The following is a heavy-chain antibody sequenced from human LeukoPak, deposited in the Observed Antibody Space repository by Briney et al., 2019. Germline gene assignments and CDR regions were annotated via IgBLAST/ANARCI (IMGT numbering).Heavy chain of an antibody. CDR1: GYTFTSYY. D-gene: IGHD3-22*01. J-gene: IGHJ4*02. V-gene: IGHV7-4-1*02. CDR2: INTNTGNP. CDR3: ASLYYDSSGYTFDY. Sequence: ASVKVSCKASGYTFTSYYMHWVRRAPGQGLEWMGWINTNTGNPTYAQGFTGRFVFSLDTSVSTAYLQISSLKAEDTAVYYCASLYYDSSGYTFDYWGQGTLVTVSS.